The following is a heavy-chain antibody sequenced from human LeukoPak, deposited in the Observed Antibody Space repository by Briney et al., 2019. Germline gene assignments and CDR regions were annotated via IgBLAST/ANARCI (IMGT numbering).Heavy chain of an antibody. CDR2: LSTSSSYR. CDR3: ARRAPYSYEWSTLDY. V-gene: IGHV3-11*03. CDR1: GFTFSDYY. D-gene: IGHD5-18*01. J-gene: IGHJ4*02. Sequence: GGSLRLSCAASGFTFSDYYMSWIRQAPGKGLERVSYLSTSSSYRNYADSVKGRFTISRDNAKNSLFLQMNSLRADDTAVYYCARRAPYSYEWSTLDYWGQGTLVTVSS.